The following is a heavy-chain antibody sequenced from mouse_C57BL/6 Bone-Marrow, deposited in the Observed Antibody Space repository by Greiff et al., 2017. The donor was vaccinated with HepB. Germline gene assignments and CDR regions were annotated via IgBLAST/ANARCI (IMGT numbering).Heavy chain of an antibody. CDR2: IYPRSGNT. V-gene: IGHV1-81*01. D-gene: IGHD2-5*01. J-gene: IGHJ2*01. Sequence: QVQLQQSGAELARPGASVKLSCKASGYTFTSYGISWVKQRTGQGLEWIGEIYPRSGNTYYNEKFKGKATLTADKSSSTAYMELRSLTSEDSAVYFCAREENYSNLYFDYWGQGTTLTVSS. CDR1: GYTFTSYG. CDR3: AREENYSNLYFDY.